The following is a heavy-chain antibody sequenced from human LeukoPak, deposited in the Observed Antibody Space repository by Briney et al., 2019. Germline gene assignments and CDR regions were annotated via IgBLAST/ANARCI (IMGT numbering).Heavy chain of an antibody. CDR3: ARVVAAAAAAGGNYFDY. V-gene: IGHV3-53*01. CDR2: IYSFVST. Sequence: GGSLRLSRAPSWFTVSNNFMTWFRQAPPKGLDWVSGIYSFVSTYYADSVKHRFTISRYNPKNKPYLQMNSLRADDTAVYYCARVVAAAAAAGGNYFDYWGQGTMVTVS. D-gene: IGHD6-13*01. CDR1: WFTVSNNF. J-gene: IGHJ4*02.